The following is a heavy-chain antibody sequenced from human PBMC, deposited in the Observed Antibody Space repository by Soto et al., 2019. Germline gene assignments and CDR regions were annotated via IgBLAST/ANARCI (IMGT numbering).Heavy chain of an antibody. J-gene: IGHJ6*03. CDR2: IWYDGSNK. CDR3: ARDATRITMVRGALGDYYYYYMDV. Sequence: GGSLRLSCAASGFTFSSYGMHWVRQAPGKGLEWVAVIWYDGSNKYYADSVKGRFTISRDNSKNTLYLQMNSLRAEDTAVYYCARDATRITMVRGALGDYYYYYMDVWGKGTTVTVSS. D-gene: IGHD3-10*01. V-gene: IGHV3-33*01. CDR1: GFTFSSYG.